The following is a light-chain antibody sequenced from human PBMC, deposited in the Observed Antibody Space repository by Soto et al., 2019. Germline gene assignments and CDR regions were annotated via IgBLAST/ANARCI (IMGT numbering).Light chain of an antibody. Sequence: EIVMTQSPGTLSLPPGERATLSCRASQSVSSSYLAWYQQKPGQAPRLLIYGASSRATGIPDRFSGSGSGTDFTLTISRLEPEDFAVYYCQQYGSSSLTLGQGTKVDIK. V-gene: IGKV3-20*01. CDR3: QQYGSSSLT. J-gene: IGKJ1*01. CDR1: QSVSSSY. CDR2: GAS.